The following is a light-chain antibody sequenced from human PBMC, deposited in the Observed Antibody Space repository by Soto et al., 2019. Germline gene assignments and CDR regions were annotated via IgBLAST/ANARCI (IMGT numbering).Light chain of an antibody. CDR2: GAS. CDR1: KSVSSSY. CDR3: QQYGSSLVT. V-gene: IGKV3-20*01. J-gene: IGKJ5*01. Sequence: EIVLTQSPGTLSLSPGERATLSCRASKSVSSSYLDWYQQKPGQAPRLLIYGASSRATGIPDRFSGSGSGTDFTLTISRLEPEDFAVYYCQQYGSSLVTFGQGTRLEIK.